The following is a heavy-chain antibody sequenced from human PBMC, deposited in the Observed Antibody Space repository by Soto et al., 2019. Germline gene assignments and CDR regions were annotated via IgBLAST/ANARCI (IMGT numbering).Heavy chain of an antibody. Sequence: GGSLRLSCTASGFTFSSYSMNWVRQAPGRGLEWVGAISGTSDYIYYADSVKGRFTISRDNAKTSLYIQMNSLRAEDTAVYYCARDHRYCSGSSCRPYYYYYGMDVWGQGTTVTVSS. V-gene: IGHV3-21*01. CDR1: GFTFSSYS. J-gene: IGHJ6*02. CDR3: ARDHRYCSGSSCRPYYYYYGMDV. CDR2: ISGTSDYI. D-gene: IGHD2-15*01.